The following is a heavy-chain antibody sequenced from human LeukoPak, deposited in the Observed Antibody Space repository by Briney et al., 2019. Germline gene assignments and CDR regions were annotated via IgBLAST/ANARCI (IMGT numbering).Heavy chain of an antibody. Sequence: SVKVSCKASGGTFSSYAISWVRQAPGQGLEWMGGIIPIFGTANYAQKFQGRVTITTDESTSTAYMELSSLRSEDTAVYYCARWHGAAGTGSPVGWRPLSHAFDIWGQGTMVTVSS. J-gene: IGHJ3*02. CDR1: GGTFSSYA. V-gene: IGHV1-69*05. CDR2: IIPIFGTA. D-gene: IGHD6-13*01. CDR3: ARWHGAAGTGSPVGWRPLSHAFDI.